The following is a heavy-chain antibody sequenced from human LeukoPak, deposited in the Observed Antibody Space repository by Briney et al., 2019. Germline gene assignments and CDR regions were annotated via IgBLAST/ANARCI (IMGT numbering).Heavy chain of an antibody. CDR3: ARDRGDTAIYFDY. CDR1: GFTFSSYS. CDR2: ISSSSSTI. V-gene: IGHV3-48*01. D-gene: IGHD5-18*01. J-gene: IGHJ4*02. Sequence: GGSLRLSCAASGFTFSSYSMNWVRQAPGKGLEWVSYISSSSSTIYYADSVKGRFTISRDNAKNSLYLQMNSLRAEDTAVYYCARDRGDTAIYFDYWGQGTLVTVSS.